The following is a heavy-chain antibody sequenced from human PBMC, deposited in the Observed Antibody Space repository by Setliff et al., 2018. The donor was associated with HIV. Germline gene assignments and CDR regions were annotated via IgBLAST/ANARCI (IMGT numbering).Heavy chain of an antibody. V-gene: IGHV1-8*01. CDR3: ARGKGVGGVIITGGLDV. J-gene: IGHJ6*04. CDR1: ATFTNVD. CDR2: MNPNSGVS. D-gene: IGHD3-10*01. Sequence: ASVKVSCKASATFTNVDIHWLRRATGQGLEWMGWMNPNSGVSGYGQKFQGRVTMTRATSISTAYMELSSLTSEDTAVYYCARGKGVGGVIITGGLDVWGKGTTVTVSS.